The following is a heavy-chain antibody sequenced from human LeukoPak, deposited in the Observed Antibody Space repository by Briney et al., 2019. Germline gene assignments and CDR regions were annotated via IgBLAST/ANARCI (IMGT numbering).Heavy chain of an antibody. D-gene: IGHD6-13*01. V-gene: IGHV3-7*01. CDR1: GFTFSSYW. CDR3: ARDLDSSSWLVDY. Sequence: GGSLRLSCAASGFTFSSYWMSWVRQAPGKGLEWVANIKQDGSEKYYVDSVKGRFTTSRDNAKNSLYLQMNSLRAEDTAVYYCARDLDSSSWLVDYWGQGTLVTVSS. CDR2: IKQDGSEK. J-gene: IGHJ4*02.